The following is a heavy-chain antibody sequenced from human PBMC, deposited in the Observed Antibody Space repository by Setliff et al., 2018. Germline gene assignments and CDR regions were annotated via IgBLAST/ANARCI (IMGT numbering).Heavy chain of an antibody. J-gene: IGHJ4*02. V-gene: IGHV4-59*01. D-gene: IGHD3-22*01. Sequence: PSETLSLTCTVSGGSISSYYWSWIRQPPGKGLEWIGYIYYSGNTNYNPSLKSRVTISFITSKNQISLKLSSVTPADTALYYCARRDSTGFYGYSFDFWGQGTLVTVSS. CDR3: ARRDSTGFYGYSFDF. CDR2: IYYSGNT. CDR1: GGSISSYY.